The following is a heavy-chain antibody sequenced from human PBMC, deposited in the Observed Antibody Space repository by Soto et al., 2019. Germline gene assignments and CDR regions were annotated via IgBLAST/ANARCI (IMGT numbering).Heavy chain of an antibody. D-gene: IGHD2-2*01. CDR1: GGSFSGYY. Sequence: SETLSLTCAVYGGSFSGYYWSWIRQPPGKGLEWIGEINHSGSTNYNPSLKSRVTISVDTSKNQFSLKLSSVTAADTAVYYCARGPKYQLGGFDYWGQGTPVTVSS. CDR2: INHSGST. CDR3: ARGPKYQLGGFDY. V-gene: IGHV4-34*01. J-gene: IGHJ4*02.